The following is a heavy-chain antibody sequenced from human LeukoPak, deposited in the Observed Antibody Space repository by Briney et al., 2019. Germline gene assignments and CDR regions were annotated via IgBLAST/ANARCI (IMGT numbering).Heavy chain of an antibody. J-gene: IGHJ5*02. CDR1: GGTFSSYA. CDR3: AAWGYSYGSPSNWFDP. D-gene: IGHD5-18*01. V-gene: IGHV1-69*04. CDR2: IIPLLGIA. Sequence: GSSVKVSCKASGGTFSSYAISWVRQAPGQGLEWMGRIIPLLGIANYAQKFQGRVTITADRSTSTAYMELSSLRSEDTAVYYCAAWGYSYGSPSNWFDPWGQGTLVTVSS.